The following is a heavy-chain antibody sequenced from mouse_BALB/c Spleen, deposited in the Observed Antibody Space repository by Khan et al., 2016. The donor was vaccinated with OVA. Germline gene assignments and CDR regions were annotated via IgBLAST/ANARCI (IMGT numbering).Heavy chain of an antibody. CDR2: IYPGDGRV. Sequence: QVQLQQPGAELVKPGASVKLSCKASGYTFTNYWVHWVKQRPGQGLEWIGEIYPGDGRVNYNQKFRIKATLIVDKSSSTAYMQLSSLTSEDSAVYYCVRNAYFGNYFDHWAQGTTLTVSS. V-gene: IGHV1S81*02. D-gene: IGHD2-10*01. J-gene: IGHJ2*01. CDR1: GYTFTNYW. CDR3: VRNAYFGNYFDH.